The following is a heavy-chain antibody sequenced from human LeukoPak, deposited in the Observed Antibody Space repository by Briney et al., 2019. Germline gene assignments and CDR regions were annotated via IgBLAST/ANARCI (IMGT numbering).Heavy chain of an antibody. J-gene: IGHJ5*02. CDR3: ARQRGAAAGTGWFDP. D-gene: IGHD6-13*01. Sequence: MRGESLKTSCKGSGYSFTSYWIGWGRQMPGKGLEWMGIIYPGDSDTRYSPSFQGQVTISADKSITTAYLQWSSLKASDTAMYYCARQRGAAAGTGWFDPWGQGTLVTVSS. CDR2: IYPGDSDT. CDR1: GYSFTSYW. V-gene: IGHV5-51*01.